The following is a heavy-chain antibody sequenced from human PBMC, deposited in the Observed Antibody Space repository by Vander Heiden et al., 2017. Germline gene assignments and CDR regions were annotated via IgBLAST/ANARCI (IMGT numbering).Heavy chain of an antibody. CDR2: TRNKANSYTT. Sequence: EVQLVESGGGLVQPGGSLRLSCAASGFTFSDHSMDWARQAPGKGLEWVGRTRNKANSYTTEYAASVKGRFTISRDDSKNSLYLQMNSLKTEDTAVYYCARGQRGYSYGYLDYWGQGTLVTVSS. D-gene: IGHD5-18*01. CDR1: GFTFSDHS. V-gene: IGHV3-72*01. J-gene: IGHJ4*02. CDR3: ARGQRGYSYGYLDY.